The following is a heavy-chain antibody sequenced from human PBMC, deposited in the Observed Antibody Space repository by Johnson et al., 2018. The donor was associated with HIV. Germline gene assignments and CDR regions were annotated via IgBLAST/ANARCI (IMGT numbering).Heavy chain of an antibody. CDR1: GFTFSSYA. Sequence: QVLLVESGGGVVQPGRSLRLSCAASGFTFSSYAMHWVRQAPGKGLEWVAVISYDASNTYYADSVKGRFTISRDNSKNTLYLQMNSLRTEDTAVYYCARVRGGTGHGAFDIWGQGTMVTVSS. J-gene: IGHJ3*02. V-gene: IGHV3-30*04. CDR2: ISYDASNT. CDR3: ARVRGGTGHGAFDI.